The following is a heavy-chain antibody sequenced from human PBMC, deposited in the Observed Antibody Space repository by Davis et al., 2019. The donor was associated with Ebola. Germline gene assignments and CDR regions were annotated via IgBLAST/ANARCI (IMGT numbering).Heavy chain of an antibody. J-gene: IGHJ6*02. Sequence: ASVKVSCKSSGGTFSSFAIGWVRQAPGQGLEWMGWITAHNGKTNYAQKFQGRVTMTRDTSITTAYMELNRLSSDDTAVYYCAREPHMYYGLWSDYGLDVWGQGTTVTVSS. CDR3: AREPHMYYGLWSDYGLDV. V-gene: IGHV1-2*02. D-gene: IGHD3-3*01. CDR2: ITAHNGKT. CDR1: GGTFSSFA.